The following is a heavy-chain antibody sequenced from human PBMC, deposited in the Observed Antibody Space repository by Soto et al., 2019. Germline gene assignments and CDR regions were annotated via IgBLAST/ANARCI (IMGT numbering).Heavy chain of an antibody. V-gene: IGHV3-30*18. CDR3: AKDLVFGGSYFTNQYYYGMDV. J-gene: IGHJ6*02. CDR1: RFIFSSYG. CDR2: ISYDGSNK. Sequence: PGGSLRLSCAASRFIFSSYGMHWVRQAPGKGLEWVAVISYDGSNKYYAESVKGRFTISGDNSKNTLYLQMNSLRGEDTALYHFAKDLVFGGSYFTNQYYYGMDVWGQGTTVTVSS. D-gene: IGHD1-26*01.